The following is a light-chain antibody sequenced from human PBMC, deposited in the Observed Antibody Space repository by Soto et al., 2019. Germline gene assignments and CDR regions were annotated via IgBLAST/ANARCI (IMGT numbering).Light chain of an antibody. V-gene: IGKV1-5*03. Sequence: DIQMTQSPSTLSASVGDRVTITCRASHSISSWLAWYQQKPGKAPKLLIYKASSVESGVPSRFSGSGSGTEFTLIISRLQPDDFATYYCQQYNSYSGTFGQGTKVEIK. J-gene: IGKJ1*01. CDR1: HSISSW. CDR3: QQYNSYSGT. CDR2: KAS.